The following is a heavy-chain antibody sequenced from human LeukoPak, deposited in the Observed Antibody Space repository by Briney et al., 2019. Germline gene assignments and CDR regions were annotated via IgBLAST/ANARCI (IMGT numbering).Heavy chain of an antibody. D-gene: IGHD6-19*01. CDR1: GFTFSSYE. CDR2: ISSSGSTI. CDR3: ARGGLKQWPPTPNDY. J-gene: IGHJ4*02. Sequence: PGGSLRLSCAASGFTFSSYEMNWVRQAPGKGLEWVSYISSSGSTIYYADSVKGRFTISRDNAKNSLYLQMNSLRAEDTAVYYCARGGLKQWPPTPNDYWGQGTLVTVSS. V-gene: IGHV3-48*03.